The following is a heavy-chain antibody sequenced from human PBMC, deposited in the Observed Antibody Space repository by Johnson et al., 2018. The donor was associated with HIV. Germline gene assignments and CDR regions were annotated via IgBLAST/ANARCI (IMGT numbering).Heavy chain of an antibody. CDR1: GFTFSNAW. J-gene: IGHJ3*02. CDR3: ARQHYYDRSGQVGGLDI. CDR2: IKSKTDGGTT. V-gene: IGHV3-15*05. Sequence: VQLVESGGGLVKPGGSLRLSCAASGFTFSNAWMSWVRQAPGKGLEWVGRIKSKTDGGTTDYAAPVKGRFTISRDNTKNSLYMQMNSLRAEDTALYYCARQHYYDRSGQVGGLDIWGQGTMVTVSS. D-gene: IGHD3-22*01.